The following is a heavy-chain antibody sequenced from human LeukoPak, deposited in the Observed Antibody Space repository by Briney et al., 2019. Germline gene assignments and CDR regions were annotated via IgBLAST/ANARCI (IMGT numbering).Heavy chain of an antibody. CDR1: GDFITAYY. D-gene: IGHD7-27*01. CDR3: ASNTGTVFDY. V-gene: IGHV4-59*01. CDR2: VYYSGST. J-gene: IGHJ4*02. Sequence: PSETLSLTCTVSGDFITAYYWSWIRQPPGKGLEWIGYVYYSGSTEYNPFLRSRVTISLDMSKHQFSLNLTSVTAADTAVYYCASNTGTVFDYWGQGALVTVSS.